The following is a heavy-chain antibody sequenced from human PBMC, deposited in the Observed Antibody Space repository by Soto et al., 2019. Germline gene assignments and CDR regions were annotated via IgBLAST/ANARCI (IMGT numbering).Heavy chain of an antibody. CDR2: ISGSGGST. J-gene: IGHJ6*02. Sequence: GGSLRLSCAASGFTVSSNYMSWVRQAPGKGLEWVSAISGSGGSTYYADSVKGRFTISRDNSKNTLYLQMNSLRAEDTAVYYCAKAMRYSSSWFNYYYYGMDVWGQGTTVTVSS. CDR1: GFTVSSNY. CDR3: AKAMRYSSSWFNYYYYGMDV. V-gene: IGHV3-23*01. D-gene: IGHD6-13*01.